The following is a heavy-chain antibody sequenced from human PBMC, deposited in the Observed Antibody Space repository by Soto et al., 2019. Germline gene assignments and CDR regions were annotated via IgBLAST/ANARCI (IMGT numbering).Heavy chain of an antibody. Sequence: ASVKVSCKASGYTFTAYYIHWVRQAPGQGLEWMGWMNPNSGNTGYAQKFQGRVAMTRNTSISTAYMELSSLRSEDTAVYYCARGRAAAGFDYWGQGTLVTVSS. D-gene: IGHD6-13*01. V-gene: IGHV1-8*02. CDR1: GYTFTAYY. CDR3: ARGRAAAGFDY. J-gene: IGHJ4*02. CDR2: MNPNSGNT.